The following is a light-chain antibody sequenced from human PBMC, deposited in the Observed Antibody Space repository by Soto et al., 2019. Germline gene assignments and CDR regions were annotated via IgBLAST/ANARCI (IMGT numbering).Light chain of an antibody. V-gene: IGKV3-11*01. J-gene: IGKJ4*01. CDR3: QQRSNWRLT. CDR1: PSVSSY. CDR2: DAS. Sequence: EIVLTQSPATLSLSPGERATLSCRASPSVSSYLAWYQQKPGQAPSLLIYDASNRATGIPARFSGSGSGTDFTLTISSLEPEDFAVYYCQQRSNWRLTFGGGTKVEIK.